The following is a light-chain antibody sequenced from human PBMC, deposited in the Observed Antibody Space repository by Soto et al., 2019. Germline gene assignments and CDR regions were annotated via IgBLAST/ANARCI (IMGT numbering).Light chain of an antibody. CDR1: QSITNR. V-gene: IGKV1-5*01. CDR2: DAS. Sequence: IQMAPSPSTLSASVGDRVCLPCRASQSITNRLAWYQQKPGKAPKVLIYDASNLEYGVPSRFSGSGFGTEFILTISSLQPDDFATYWCQHYGGMWTFGQGTKVDIK. J-gene: IGKJ1*01. CDR3: QHYGGMWT.